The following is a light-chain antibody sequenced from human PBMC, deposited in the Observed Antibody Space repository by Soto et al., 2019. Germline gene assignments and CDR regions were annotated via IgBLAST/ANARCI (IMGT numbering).Light chain of an antibody. CDR2: EDT. CDR3: CSYASGFTYV. V-gene: IGLV2-23*01. J-gene: IGLJ1*01. CDR1: SSDVGSYDL. Sequence: QSVLTQPASVSGSPGQSITISCTGTSSDVGSYDLVSRYQQHPGKAPKLMIYEDTKRPSGVSNRFSGSKSGNTASLTISGLQAEDEADYYCCSYASGFTYVFGTGTKVTVL.